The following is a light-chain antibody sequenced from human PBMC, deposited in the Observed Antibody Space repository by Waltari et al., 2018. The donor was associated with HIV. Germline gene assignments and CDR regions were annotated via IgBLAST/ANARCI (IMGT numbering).Light chain of an antibody. V-gene: IGKV1-NL1*01. Sequence: DIQMTQSPSSLSASVGDSVTITCRASQAISNSFAWYQQKPGKAPNLLLSAASRLETGVPPTFSGRRSGADFTLTINNLQPEDFATYYCQQYYTTPYTFGQGTKLEMK. CDR1: QAISNS. CDR3: QQYYTTPYT. J-gene: IGKJ2*01. CDR2: AAS.